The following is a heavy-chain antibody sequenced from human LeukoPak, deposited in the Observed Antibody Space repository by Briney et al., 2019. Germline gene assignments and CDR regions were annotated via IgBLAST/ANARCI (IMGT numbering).Heavy chain of an antibody. V-gene: IGHV3-21*01. CDR2: ISSTSIYI. J-gene: IGHJ1*01. Sequence: GGSLRLSCAASGFTFTSYTMNWVRQAPGKGLEWVSSISSTSIYIYYADSVKGRFTISRDNAKNSLYLQMNSLRAEDTAVYYCARGNYYCGGDCYTAEYFQHWGQGTLVSVSS. D-gene: IGHD2-21*02. CDR1: GFTFTSYT. CDR3: ARGNYYCGGDCYTAEYFQH.